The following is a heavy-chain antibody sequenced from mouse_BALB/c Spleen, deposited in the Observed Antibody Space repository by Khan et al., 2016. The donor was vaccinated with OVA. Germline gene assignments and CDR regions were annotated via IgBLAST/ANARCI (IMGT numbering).Heavy chain of an antibody. CDR1: GFTFSTYG. V-gene: IGHV5-6*01. D-gene: IGHD1-1*01. CDR2: VSTGGSYT. CDR3: TRLAYYYDCEGFAY. Sequence: EVQLQESGGDLVKPGGSLKLSCAASGFTFSTYGMSWVRQTPDKRLEWVATVSTGGSYTYYPDSVKGRFTISRDNAKNTLYLQMSGLKSEDTAIFYCTRLAYYYDCEGFAYWGQVTLVTVSA. J-gene: IGHJ3*01.